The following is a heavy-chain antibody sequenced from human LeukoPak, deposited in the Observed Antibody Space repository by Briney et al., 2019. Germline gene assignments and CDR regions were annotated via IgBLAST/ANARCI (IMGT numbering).Heavy chain of an antibody. CDR1: GGSISGYY. V-gene: IGHV4-59*01. D-gene: IGHD5-24*01. J-gene: IGHJ4*02. CDR2: IYDSGST. CDR3: ARSRDAYILGH. Sequence: SETLSLTCTVSGGSISGYYWTWIRQPPGKGLEWIGYIYDSGSTNQNPSLKSRVTISLDTSKNQFSLKLNSVTTADPAVYYCARSRDAYILGHWGQGILVTVSS.